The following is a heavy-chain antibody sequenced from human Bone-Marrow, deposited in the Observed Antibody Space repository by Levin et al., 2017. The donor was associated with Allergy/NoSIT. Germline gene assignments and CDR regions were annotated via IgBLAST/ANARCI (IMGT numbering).Heavy chain of an antibody. J-gene: IGHJ6*02. V-gene: IGHV3-73*01. CDR3: TRHGCISTSCLYGMDV. D-gene: IGHD2-2*01. Sequence: PGGSLRLSCAASGFTFSGSAMHWVRQASGKGLEWVGRIRSKANSYATAYAASVKGRFTISRDDSKNTAYLQMNSLKTEDTAVYYCTRHGCISTSCLYGMDVWGQGTTVTVSS. CDR1: GFTFSGSA. CDR2: IRSKANSYAT.